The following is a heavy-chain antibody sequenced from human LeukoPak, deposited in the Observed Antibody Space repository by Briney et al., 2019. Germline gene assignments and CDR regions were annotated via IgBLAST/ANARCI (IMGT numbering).Heavy chain of an antibody. CDR2: MYYTGST. CDR3: ASPFRYFDWFPYSYMDV. CDR1: GGSISSSSYY. V-gene: IGHV4-39*01. J-gene: IGHJ6*03. Sequence: SETLSLTCTVSGGSISSSSYYWGWTRQPPGKGLEWIASMYYTGSTHYNPSLQSRVTISVDASKNQFSLKLRSVTAADTAVYYCASPFRYFDWFPYSYMDVWGKGTTVIVSS. D-gene: IGHD3-9*01.